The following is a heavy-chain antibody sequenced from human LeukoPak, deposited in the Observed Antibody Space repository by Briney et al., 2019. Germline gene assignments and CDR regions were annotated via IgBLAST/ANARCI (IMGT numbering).Heavy chain of an antibody. V-gene: IGHV3-74*01. J-gene: IGHJ4*02. CDR3: VRGNDYGGPHY. CDR2: IDRDGSRI. Sequence: PGGSLRLSCAVSGFTFSSYWMQWVRQAPGKGLAWVSRIDRDGSRINYADSVKGRFTISRDNGKNTLFLQMNSLRAEDAAVYYCVRGNDYGGPHYWGQGTLVTVSS. CDR1: GFTFSSYW. D-gene: IGHD4-23*01.